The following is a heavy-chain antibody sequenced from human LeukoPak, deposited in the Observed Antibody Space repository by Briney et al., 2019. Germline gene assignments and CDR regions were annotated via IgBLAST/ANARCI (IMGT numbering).Heavy chain of an antibody. D-gene: IGHD6-13*01. J-gene: IGHJ5*02. CDR1: GGSINGYH. CDR3: ARDRSSSYTRDWFDP. Sequence: TPSETLSLTCTVSGGSINGYHWSWIRQPAGKGLEWIGRIYNSESINYNPSLKSRVTMSIDTSKSQFSLKLNSVTAADTAVYYCARDRSSSYTRDWFDPWGQGALVTVSS. CDR2: IYNSESI. V-gene: IGHV4-4*07.